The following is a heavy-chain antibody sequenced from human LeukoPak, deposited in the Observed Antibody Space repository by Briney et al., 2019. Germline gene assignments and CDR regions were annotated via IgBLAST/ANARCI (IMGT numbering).Heavy chain of an antibody. CDR3: ARRRLYQLPGAPKYYYYGMDV. V-gene: IGHV4-39*01. D-gene: IGHD2-2*01. Sequence: SETLSLTCTVSGGSISSSSYYWGWIRQPPGKGLEWIGSIYYSGSTYYNPSLKSRVTISVDTSKNQFSLKLSSVTAADTAVYYCARRRLYQLPGAPKYYYYGMDVWAQGTTVTVSS. J-gene: IGHJ6*02. CDR2: IYYSGST. CDR1: GGSISSSSYY.